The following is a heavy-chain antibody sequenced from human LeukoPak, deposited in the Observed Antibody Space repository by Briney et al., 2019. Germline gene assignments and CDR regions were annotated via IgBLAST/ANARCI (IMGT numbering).Heavy chain of an antibody. CDR1: EYSFTNYW. V-gene: IGHV5-51*01. CDR3: ASPAGIVGAMMAGY. D-gene: IGHD1-26*01. Sequence: GESLKISCKGSEYSFTNYWIAWVRPMPGKGLGWMGIIYPGDSDTRYSPSFQGQVTISADKSISTAYLQWSSLKASDTAMYYCASPAGIVGAMMAGYWGQGTLVTVSS. CDR2: IYPGDSDT. J-gene: IGHJ4*02.